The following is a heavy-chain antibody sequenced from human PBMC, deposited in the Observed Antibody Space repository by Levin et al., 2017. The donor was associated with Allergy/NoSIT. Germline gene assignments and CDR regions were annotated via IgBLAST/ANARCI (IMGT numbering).Heavy chain of an antibody. D-gene: IGHD3-10*02. CDR1: GGSFSGYY. J-gene: IGHJ3*02. V-gene: IGHV4-34*01. Sequence: PSETLSLTCAVYGGSFSGYYWSWIRQPPGKGLEWIGEINHSGSTNYNPSLKSRVTISVDTSKNQFSLKLSSVTAADTAVYYCARGGGSYYDRSGAFDIWGQGTMVTVSS. CDR2: INHSGST. CDR3: ARGGGSYYDRSGAFDI.